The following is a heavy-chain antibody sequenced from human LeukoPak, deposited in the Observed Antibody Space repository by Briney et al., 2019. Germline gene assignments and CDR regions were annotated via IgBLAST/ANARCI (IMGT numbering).Heavy chain of an antibody. CDR2: IIPILGIA. J-gene: IGHJ4*02. Sequence: SVKVSCKASGGTFSSYTITWVRQAPGQGLEWMGRIIPILGIANYAQKFQGRVTITADKSTSTAYMELSSLRSEDTAVYYCARVGGSDSSGSSDYWGQGTLVTVSS. CDR3: ARVGGSDSSGSSDY. CDR1: GGTFSSYT. D-gene: IGHD6-19*01. V-gene: IGHV1-69*02.